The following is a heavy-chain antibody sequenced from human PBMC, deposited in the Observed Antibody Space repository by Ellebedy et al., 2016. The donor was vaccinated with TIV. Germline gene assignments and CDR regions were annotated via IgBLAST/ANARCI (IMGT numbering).Heavy chain of an antibody. V-gene: IGHV3-48*02. CDR1: GFTFSSYS. J-gene: IGHJ5*02. CDR2: ISSSSSTI. Sequence: GESLKISCAASGFTFSSYSMNWVRQAPGKGLEWVSYISSSSSTIYYADSVKGRFTISRDNAKNSLYLQMNSLRDEDTAVYYCAANERSPKMGSCYNHWGQGTLVTVSS. D-gene: IGHD2-15*01. CDR3: AANERSPKMGSCYNH.